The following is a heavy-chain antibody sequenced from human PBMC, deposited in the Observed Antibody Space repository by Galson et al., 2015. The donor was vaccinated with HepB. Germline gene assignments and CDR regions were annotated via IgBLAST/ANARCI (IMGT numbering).Heavy chain of an antibody. V-gene: IGHV3-74*01. D-gene: IGHD2-15*01. Sequence: SLRLSCAASGFTFSGYWMHWVRQVPGKGLVWVSRINDDGSSTTYADSVKGRFTISRDDARNSLYLQMNSLRAEDTAVFYCARGSPFSQHYFHYWGQGALVTVSS. CDR2: INDDGSST. J-gene: IGHJ4*02. CDR3: ARGSPFSQHYFHY. CDR1: GFTFSGYW.